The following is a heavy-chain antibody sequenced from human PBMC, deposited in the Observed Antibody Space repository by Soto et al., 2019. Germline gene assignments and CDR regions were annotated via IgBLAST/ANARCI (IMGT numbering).Heavy chain of an antibody. J-gene: IGHJ6*02. D-gene: IGHD2-21*02. CDR2: INHSGTT. CDR3: ARADRTLVTSYGLDV. Sequence: SETLSLTCAVSGGSFSGFYRTWIRQPPGEGLEWIGEINHSGTTNFNPSLRSRLTISLDSSKKHFSLKLTSMTAADAAVYYCARADRTLVTSYGLDVWGQGTTVTVSS. CDR1: GGSFSGFY. V-gene: IGHV4-34*01.